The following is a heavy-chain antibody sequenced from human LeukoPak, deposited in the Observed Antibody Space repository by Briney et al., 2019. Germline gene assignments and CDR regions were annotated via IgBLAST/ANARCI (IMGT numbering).Heavy chain of an antibody. J-gene: IGHJ4*02. CDR3: ARVEAYCGGNCYLDY. CDR2: IIPIFGTA. V-gene: IGHV1-69*13. D-gene: IGHD2-21*02. Sequence: GASVKVSCKASGGTFSSYAISWVRQAPGQGLEWMGGIIPIFGTANYAQKFQGRVTITADESTSTAYMELSSLRSGDTAVYYCARVEAYCGGNCYLDYWGQGTLVTVSS. CDR1: GGTFSSYA.